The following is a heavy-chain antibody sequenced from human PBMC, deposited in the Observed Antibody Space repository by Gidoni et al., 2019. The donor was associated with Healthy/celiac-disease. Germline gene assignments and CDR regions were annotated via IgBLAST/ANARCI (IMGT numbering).Heavy chain of an antibody. V-gene: IGHV1-2*02. D-gene: IGHD3-22*01. CDR2: INPNSGGT. J-gene: IGHJ4*02. Sequence: QVQLVQSGAEVKKPGASVKVSCKASGYTFTGYYMHWVRQAPGQGLEWMGWINPNSGGTNYAQKFQGRVTMTRDTSISTAYMELSRLRSDDTAVYYCARDRGHPTYYYDSSGYLTFDYWGQGTLVTVSS. CDR3: ARDRGHPTYYYDSSGYLTFDY. CDR1: GYTFTGYY.